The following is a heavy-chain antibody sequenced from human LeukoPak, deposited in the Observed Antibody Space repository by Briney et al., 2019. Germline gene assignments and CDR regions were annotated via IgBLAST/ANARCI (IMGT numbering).Heavy chain of an antibody. CDR3: ARGRGEDDYSNPDFGY. V-gene: IGHV1-24*01. CDR1: GYTLTELS. J-gene: IGHJ4*02. CDR2: FDPEDGET. Sequence: ASVKVSCKVSGYTLTELSMHWVRQAPGKGLEWMGGFDPEDGETIYAQKFQGRVTMTEDTSTDTAYMELSSLRSEDTAVYYCARGRGEDDYSNPDFGYWGQGTLVTVSS. D-gene: IGHD4-4*01.